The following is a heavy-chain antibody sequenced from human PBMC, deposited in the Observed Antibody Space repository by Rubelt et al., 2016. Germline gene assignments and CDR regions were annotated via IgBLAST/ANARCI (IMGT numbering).Heavy chain of an antibody. Sequence: EVQLVESGGGLIQPGGSLRLSCAASGLTVSSNYMSWVRQAPGKGLEWVSAISGSGGSTYYADSVKGRFTISRDNAKNSLDLQRNSLRAEDTALYYGARSWNYALDYWGQGTLVTVSS. CDR2: SGSGGST. J-gene: IGHJ4*02. CDR3: ARSWNYALDY. V-gene: IGHV3-53*01. CDR1: GLTVSSNY. D-gene: IGHD1-7*01.